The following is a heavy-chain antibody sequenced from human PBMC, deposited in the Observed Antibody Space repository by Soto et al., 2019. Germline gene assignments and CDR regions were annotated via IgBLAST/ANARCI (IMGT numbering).Heavy chain of an antibody. CDR1: GFTFSGSA. CDR3: TRQNDYDDSSGYQTFDY. D-gene: IGHD3-22*01. V-gene: IGHV3-73*02. J-gene: IGHJ4*02. Sequence: EVQLVESGGGLVQPGGSLKLSCAASGFTFSGSAMHWVRQASGKGLEWVGRIRSKANSYATAYAASVKGRFTISRDDSKNTAYLQMNSLKTEDTAVYYCTRQNDYDDSSGYQTFDYWGQGTLVTVSS. CDR2: IRSKANSYAT.